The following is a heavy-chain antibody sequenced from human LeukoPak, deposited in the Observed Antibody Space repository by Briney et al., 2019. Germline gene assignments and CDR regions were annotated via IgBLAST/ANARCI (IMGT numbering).Heavy chain of an antibody. CDR1: GFTFSSYA. CDR3: AKAPLSIAVAGTRWFDP. D-gene: IGHD6-19*01. J-gene: IGHJ5*02. CDR2: ISGSGGST. V-gene: IGHV3-23*01. Sequence: PGGSLRLSCAASGFTFSSYAMSWVRQAPGKGLEWVSAISGSGGSTYYADSVKGRFTISRDNSKNTLYLQMNSLRAEDTAVYYCAKAPLSIAVAGTRWFDPWGRGTLVTVSS.